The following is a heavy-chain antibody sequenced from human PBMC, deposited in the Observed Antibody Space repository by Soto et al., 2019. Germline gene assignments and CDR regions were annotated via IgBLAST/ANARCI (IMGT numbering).Heavy chain of an antibody. Sequence: GGSLRLSCAASGFTFSSYGMHWVRQAPGKGLEWVAVISYDGSNKYYADSVKGRFTISRDNSKNTLYLQMNSLRAEDTAVYYCAKDGYGDYGDYFDYWGQGTLVTVSS. CDR1: GFTFSSYG. CDR2: ISYDGSNK. J-gene: IGHJ4*02. D-gene: IGHD4-17*01. CDR3: AKDGYGDYGDYFDY. V-gene: IGHV3-30*18.